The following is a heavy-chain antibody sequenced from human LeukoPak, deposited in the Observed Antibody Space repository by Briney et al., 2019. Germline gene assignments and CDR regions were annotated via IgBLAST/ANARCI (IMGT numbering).Heavy chain of an antibody. V-gene: IGHV4-59*01. Sequence: SETLSLTCTVSGGSISSYYWSWIRQPPGKGLEWIGYIYYSGSTNYNPSLKSRVTISVDTSKNQFSLKLSSVTAADTAVSYCASSIAAAGTYYFDYWGQGTLVTVSS. J-gene: IGHJ4*02. CDR3: ASSIAAAGTYYFDY. D-gene: IGHD6-13*01. CDR2: IYYSGST. CDR1: GGSISSYY.